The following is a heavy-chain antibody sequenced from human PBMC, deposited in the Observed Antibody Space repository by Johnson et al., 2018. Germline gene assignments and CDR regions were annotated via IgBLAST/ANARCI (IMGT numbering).Heavy chain of an antibody. Sequence: VQLQESGGGLVQPGGSXRLSCAASGFTFSSYWMHWVRQAPGKGLVWVSRINPDGSSTSYADSAKGRFTISRDNAKNPLFLQMNSRRAEDTAVYYCARDGGDYDHNIYYMDVWGKGTTVTVSS. V-gene: IGHV3-74*01. D-gene: IGHD3-16*01. CDR3: ARDGGDYDHNIYYMDV. CDR1: GFTFSSYW. CDR2: INPDGSST. J-gene: IGHJ6*03.